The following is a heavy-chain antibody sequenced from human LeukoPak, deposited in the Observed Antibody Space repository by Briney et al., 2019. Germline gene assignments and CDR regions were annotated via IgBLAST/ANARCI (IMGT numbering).Heavy chain of an antibody. CDR1: GFSFSTTW. CDR3: TKDAGYASDY. CDR2: IYSDSSRT. J-gene: IGHJ4*02. V-gene: IGHV3-74*01. D-gene: IGHD2-15*01. Sequence: GGSLRLPCAASGFSFSTTWMHWVRQAPGKGLEWVALIYSDSSRTTYADSVKGRFTISRDNAKNTVYLQTSSLRVEDTAVYFCTKDAGYASDYWGQGILVPVSS.